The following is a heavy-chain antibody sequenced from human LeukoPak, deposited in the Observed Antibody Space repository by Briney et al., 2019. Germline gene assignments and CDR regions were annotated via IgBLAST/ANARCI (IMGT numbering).Heavy chain of an antibody. CDR2: ISAYNGNT. CDR1: GYTFTSYG. V-gene: IGHV1-18*01. D-gene: IGHD4-17*01. Sequence: ASVKVSCKASGYTFTSYGISWVRQAPGQGLEWMGWISAYNGNTNYAQKLQGRVTMTTDTSTSTAYMELRSLRSDDTAVYYCAREGRTTPWDFFYYMDVWGKGTTVTVSS. J-gene: IGHJ6*03. CDR3: AREGRTTPWDFFYYMDV.